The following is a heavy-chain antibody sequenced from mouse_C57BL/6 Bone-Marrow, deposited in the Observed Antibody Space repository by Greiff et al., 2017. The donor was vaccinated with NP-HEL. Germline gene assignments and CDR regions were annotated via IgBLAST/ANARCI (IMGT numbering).Heavy chain of an antibody. CDR1: GYSFTGYY. V-gene: IGHV1-42*01. Sequence: EVQLQQSGPELVKPGASVKISCKASGYSFTGYYMNWVKQSPEKSLEWIGEINPSTGGTTYNQKFKAKATLTVDKSSSTAYMQLKSLTSEDSAVYYCARWRKYGSSFAYWGQGTLVTVSA. CDR3: ARWRKYGSSFAY. D-gene: IGHD1-1*01. CDR2: INPSTGGT. J-gene: IGHJ3*01.